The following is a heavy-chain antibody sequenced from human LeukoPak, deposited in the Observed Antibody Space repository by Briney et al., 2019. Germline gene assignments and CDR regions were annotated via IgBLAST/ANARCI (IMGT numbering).Heavy chain of an antibody. CDR3: AKVYSGGRSLDQ. D-gene: IGHD6-19*01. CDR2: IRYDGSNK. V-gene: IGHV3-30*02. J-gene: IGHJ4*02. CDR1: GFTFSSYG. Sequence: GGSLRLSCAASGFTFSSYGMHWVRQAPGKGLEWVAFIRYDGSNKYYADSVKGRFTIPRDNSKNTLYLQMNSLRAEDTAFYYCAKVYSGGRSLDQWGQGILVTVSS.